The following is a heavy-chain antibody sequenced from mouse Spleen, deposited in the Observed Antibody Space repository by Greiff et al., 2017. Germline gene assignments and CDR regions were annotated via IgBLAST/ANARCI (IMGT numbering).Heavy chain of an antibody. CDR2: INPSSGYT. CDR1: GYTFTSYW. D-gene: IGHD6-1*01. CDR3: ARSGRLYYYAMDY. Sequence: QVQLQQSGAELAKPGASVKLSCKASGYTFTSYWMHGVKQRPGQGLEWIGYINPSSGYTKYNQKFKDKATLTADKSSSTAYMQLSSLTYEDSAVYYCARSGRLYYYAMDYWGQGTSVTVSS. J-gene: IGHJ4*01. V-gene: IGHV1-7*01.